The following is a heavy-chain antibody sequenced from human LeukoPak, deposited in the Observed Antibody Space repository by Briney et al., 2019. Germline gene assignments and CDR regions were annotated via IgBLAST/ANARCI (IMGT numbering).Heavy chain of an antibody. Sequence: PSGTLSLTCAVSGGSISSSNWWSWVRQPPGKGLEWIGEIYHSGSTNYNPSLKSRVTISVDKSKNQFSLKLSSVTAADTAVYYCASGGYSYGDLTWFDPWGQGTLVTVSS. J-gene: IGHJ5*02. CDR3: ASGGYSYGDLTWFDP. V-gene: IGHV4-4*02. CDR1: GGSISSSNW. D-gene: IGHD5-18*01. CDR2: IYHSGST.